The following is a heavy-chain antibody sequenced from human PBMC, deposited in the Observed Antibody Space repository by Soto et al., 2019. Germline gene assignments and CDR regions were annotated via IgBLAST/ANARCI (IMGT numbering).Heavy chain of an antibody. CDR2: IIPIFGTA. V-gene: IGHV1-69*13. D-gene: IGHD1-26*01. J-gene: IGHJ4*02. CDR3: ASSRVGATRPDYYFDH. Sequence: SVKVSCKASGGTFSGYAISWVRQAPGQGLEWMGGIIPIFGTANYAQKFQGRVTITADESTSTAYMELSSLRSEDTAVYYCASSRVGATRPDYYFDHWGQGTLVTVSS. CDR1: GGTFSGYA.